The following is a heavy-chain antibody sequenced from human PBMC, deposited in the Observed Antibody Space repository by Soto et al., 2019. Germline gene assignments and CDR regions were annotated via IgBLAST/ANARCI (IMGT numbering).Heavy chain of an antibody. V-gene: IGHV4-59*01. Sequence: SETLSLTCTVSGGSISSYYWSWIRQPPGKGLEWIGYIYYSGSTNYNPSLKSRVTISVDTSKNQFSLKLSSVTAADMAVYYCARDTYYYDSSGYHAAFDIWGQGTMVTVAS. CDR1: GGSISSYY. CDR2: IYYSGST. CDR3: ARDTYYYDSSGYHAAFDI. J-gene: IGHJ3*02. D-gene: IGHD3-22*01.